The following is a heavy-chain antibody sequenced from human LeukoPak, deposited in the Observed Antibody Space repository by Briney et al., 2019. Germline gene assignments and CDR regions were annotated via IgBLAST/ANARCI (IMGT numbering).Heavy chain of an antibody. V-gene: IGHV3-48*01. CDR3: ARGGAARPDY. Sequence: GGSLRLSCAASGFTFSNYGMDWVRQAPGKGLEWVSYISSSSSSIYYADSVKGRFTISRGNAKNSLFLQMNSLRAEDTAVYYCARGGAARPDYWGQGTLVTVSS. J-gene: IGHJ4*02. D-gene: IGHD6-6*01. CDR2: ISSSSSSI. CDR1: GFTFSNYG.